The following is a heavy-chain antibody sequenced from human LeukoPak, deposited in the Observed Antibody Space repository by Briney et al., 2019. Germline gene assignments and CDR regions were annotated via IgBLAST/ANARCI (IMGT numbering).Heavy chain of an antibody. CDR3: ARYATSAYYLDY. CDR1: GASISSYY. CDR2: IYCSGNN. V-gene: IGHV4-59*01. Sequence: SETLSLTCTVSGASISSYYWSWIRQPPGKGLEWIGYIYCSGNNNYNPSLKSRVTTSIDTSKNKFSLNLSSVTAADTAVYYCARYATSAYYLDYWGQGTLVTVSS. D-gene: IGHD3-22*01. J-gene: IGHJ4*02.